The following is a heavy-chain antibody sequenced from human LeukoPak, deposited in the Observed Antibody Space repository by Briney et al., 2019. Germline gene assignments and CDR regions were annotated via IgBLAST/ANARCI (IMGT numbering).Heavy chain of an antibody. CDR2: ISDGGDIT. V-gene: IGHV3-23*01. J-gene: IGHJ6*02. CDR1: GFTFTSYA. CDR3: AKVEYGNYHDAMDV. Sequence: GGSLRLSCAASGFTFTSYAMSWVRQAPAKGLEWVSGISDGGDITSYADSVKGRVTISRDNSKYTLTLQVNGLRAEDTAVYFCAKVEYGNYHDAMDVWGQGTTVTVSS. D-gene: IGHD4-17*01.